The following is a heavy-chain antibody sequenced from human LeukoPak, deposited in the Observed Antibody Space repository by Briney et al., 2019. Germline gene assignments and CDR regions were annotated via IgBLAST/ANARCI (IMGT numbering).Heavy chain of an antibody. V-gene: IGHV3-7*04. Sequence: GGSLRLSCAASGFTFSSYWMSWVRQAPGKGLEWVANIKQDGGEKSYVDAVKGRFSISRDNAKSSLYLQMNSVRADDTAVYFCARETVYGSRSYHPYWGQGTLVTVSS. D-gene: IGHD3-10*01. J-gene: IGHJ4*02. CDR3: ARETVYGSRSYHPY. CDR1: GFTFSSYW. CDR2: IKQDGGEK.